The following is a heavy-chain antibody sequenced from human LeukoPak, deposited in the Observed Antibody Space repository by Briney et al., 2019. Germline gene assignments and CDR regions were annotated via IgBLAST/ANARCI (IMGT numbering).Heavy chain of an antibody. J-gene: IGHJ4*02. CDR1: GFTFSSYG. Sequence: GGSLRLSCAASGFTFSSYGMSWVRQAPGKGLEWVSAISGSGGSTYYADSVKGRFTISRDNSKNTLYLQMNSLRAEDTAVYYCAKDGSGYSYGTFDYWGQGILVTVSS. CDR2: ISGSGGST. V-gene: IGHV3-23*01. CDR3: AKDGSGYSYGTFDY. D-gene: IGHD5-18*01.